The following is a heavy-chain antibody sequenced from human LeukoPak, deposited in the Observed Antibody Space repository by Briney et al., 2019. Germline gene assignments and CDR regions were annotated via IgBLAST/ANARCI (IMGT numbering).Heavy chain of an antibody. CDR3: ARVRSILEWTTSNY. Sequence: ASVKVSCKASGYTFTSYGISWARQAPGQGLEWMGWISAYNGNTNYAQKLQGRVTMTTDTSTSTAYMELRSLRSDDTAVYYCARVRSILEWTTSNYWGQGTLVTVSS. CDR2: ISAYNGNT. CDR1: GYTFTSYG. J-gene: IGHJ4*02. D-gene: IGHD3-3*01. V-gene: IGHV1-18*01.